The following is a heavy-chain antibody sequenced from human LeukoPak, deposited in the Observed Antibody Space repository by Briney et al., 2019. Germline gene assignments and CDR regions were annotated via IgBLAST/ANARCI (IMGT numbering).Heavy chain of an antibody. CDR1: GFTFDDYA. J-gene: IGHJ4*02. CDR2: ISWNSGSI. CDR3: AKGPTVTTLYYFDY. D-gene: IGHD4-17*01. V-gene: IGHV3-9*01. Sequence: GGSLRLSCAASGFTFDDYAMHWVRHAPGKGLEWVSGISWNSGSIGYADSVKGRFTISRDNAKNSLYLQMNSLRAEDTALYYCAKGPTVTTLYYFDYWGQGTLVTVSS.